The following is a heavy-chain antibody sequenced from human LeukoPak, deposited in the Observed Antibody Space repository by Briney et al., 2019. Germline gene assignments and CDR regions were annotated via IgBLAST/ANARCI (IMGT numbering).Heavy chain of an antibody. CDR2: MNPNSGNT. J-gene: IGHJ4*02. CDR1: GYTFTSYD. D-gene: IGHD2-15*01. Sequence: GASVKVSCKASGYTFTSYDINWVRQATGQRLEWMGWMNPNSGNTGYAQKFQGRVTITADKSTSTAYMELSSLRSEDTAVYYCARDPSLGCCSGGSCYHRVAGRGYYFDYWGQGTLVTVSS. V-gene: IGHV1-8*03. CDR3: ARDPSLGCCSGGSCYHRVAGRGYYFDY.